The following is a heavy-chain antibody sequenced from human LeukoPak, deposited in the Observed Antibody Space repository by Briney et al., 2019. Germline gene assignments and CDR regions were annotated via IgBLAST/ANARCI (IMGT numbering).Heavy chain of an antibody. CDR1: GFTFSGYV. J-gene: IGHJ3*02. V-gene: IGHV3-23*01. Sequence: AGGSLRLSCAASGFTFSGYVMTWVRQPPGKGLQWVADISGSGGSEYYAESVKGRFSISRDNSKNTLYLQLDSLRAEDSAVYYCAKDHERGRYDSFDMWAQGSWVTVSS. D-gene: IGHD3-16*02. CDR3: AKDHERGRYDSFDM. CDR2: ISGSGGSE.